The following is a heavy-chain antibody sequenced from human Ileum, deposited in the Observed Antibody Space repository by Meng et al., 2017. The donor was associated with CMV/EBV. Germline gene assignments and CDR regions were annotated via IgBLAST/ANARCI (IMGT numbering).Heavy chain of an antibody. J-gene: IGHJ4*02. V-gene: IGHV3-7*03. CDR2: IKQDGSEK. CDR3: ATNFWSGYLSDF. CDR1: GFTFSSYW. D-gene: IGHD3-3*01. Sequence: GGSLRLSCAASGFTFSSYWMSWVRQAPGKGLEWVANIKQDGSEKYYVDSVKGRFTISRDNGKNSVYLQMNSLRAEDTAVYYCATNFWSGYLSDFWGQGTLVTVSS.